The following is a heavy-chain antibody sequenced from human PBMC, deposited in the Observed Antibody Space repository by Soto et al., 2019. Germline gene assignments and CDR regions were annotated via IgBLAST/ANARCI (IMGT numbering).Heavy chain of an antibody. D-gene: IGHD3-10*01. CDR1: GGSFTTYY. CDR2: IDYSGSS. Sequence: QLQLQQWGAGLLKPSETLSLTGAVYGGSFTTYYWSWIRQSPGKGLEWIGEIDYSGSSNYNPSLKSRVTISVDKSKNQFSLKLTSMTAADTAVYYCARVRARFSRSAFDVWGQGTMVAVSS. V-gene: IGHV4-34*01. J-gene: IGHJ3*01. CDR3: ARVRARFSRSAFDV.